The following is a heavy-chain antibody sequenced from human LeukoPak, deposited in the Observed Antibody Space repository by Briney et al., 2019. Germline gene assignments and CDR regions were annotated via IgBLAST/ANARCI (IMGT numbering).Heavy chain of an antibody. V-gene: IGHV3-15*01. CDR3: TRVQGGTYNTFDI. D-gene: IGHD3-10*01. J-gene: IGHJ3*02. Sequence: PGGSLRLSCAASGFSVSRAWLSWVRQAPGKGLEWVGRIKTKRDGGTIDYAAPVKGGFTISGDESKDTVYLEMNELKTEDTAVYYCTRVQGGTYNTFDIWGQGTVVTVSS. CDR1: GFSVSRAW. CDR2: IKTKRDGGTI.